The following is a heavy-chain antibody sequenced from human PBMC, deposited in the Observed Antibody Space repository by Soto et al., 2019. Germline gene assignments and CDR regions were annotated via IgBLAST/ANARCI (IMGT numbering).Heavy chain of an antibody. CDR1: GGTFSSYS. D-gene: IGHD1-26*01. J-gene: IGHJ4*02. V-gene: IGHV1-69*01. CDR2: VLPIFGKA. CDR3: ARNGGRHSGGSDY. Sequence: QVQLVQSGAEVKKPGSSVKVSCKASGGTFSSYSINWVRQAPGQGLEWMGEVLPIFGKANYAQKFQGRVTITADESTSTAYMQLSSLRAEDTAVYYCARNGGRHSGGSDYWGQATLVTVSS.